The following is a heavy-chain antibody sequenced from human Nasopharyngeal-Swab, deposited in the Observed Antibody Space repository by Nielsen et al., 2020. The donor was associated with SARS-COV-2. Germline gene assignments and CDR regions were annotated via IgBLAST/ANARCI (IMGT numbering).Heavy chain of an antibody. CDR2: IRAAGDST. Sequence: GESLKISCAASAFTFSDYYMTWVRQAPGKGLEWVSTIRAAGDSTFYADSVKGQFTISRDKSKNTVYLQMNSLRAEDTAVYYCAKGGYTSFFDYWGQGTLVTVSS. CDR3: AKGGYTSFFDY. J-gene: IGHJ4*02. V-gene: IGHV3-23*01. D-gene: IGHD5-18*01. CDR1: AFTFSDYY.